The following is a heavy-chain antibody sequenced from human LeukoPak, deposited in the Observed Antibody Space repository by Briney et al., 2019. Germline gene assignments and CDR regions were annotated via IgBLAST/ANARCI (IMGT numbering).Heavy chain of an antibody. D-gene: IGHD6-13*01. V-gene: IGHV4-34*01. CDR3: ARGNFYSSSWYVGSNWFDP. Sequence: SETLSLTCAVYGGSFSGYYWSWIRQPPGKGLEWIGEINHSGSTNYNPSLKSRVTISVDTSKNQFSLKLSSVTAADTAVYYCARGNFYSSSWYVGSNWFDPWGQGTLVTVSS. CDR1: GGSFSGYY. CDR2: INHSGST. J-gene: IGHJ5*02.